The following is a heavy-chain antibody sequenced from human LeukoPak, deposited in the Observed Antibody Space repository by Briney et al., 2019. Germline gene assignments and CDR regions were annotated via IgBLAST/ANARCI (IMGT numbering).Heavy chain of an antibody. D-gene: IGHD6-19*01. CDR1: GFTVSSNY. V-gene: IGHV3-53*01. Sequence: SGGSLRLSCAASGFTVSSNYMSWVRQAPGKGLEWVSVIYSGGSTYYADSVKGRFTISRDNSKNTLYLQMNSLRAEDTAVYYCARGRDSSGWYVYDYRGQGTLVTVSS. J-gene: IGHJ4*02. CDR3: ARGRDSSGWYVYDY. CDR2: IYSGGST.